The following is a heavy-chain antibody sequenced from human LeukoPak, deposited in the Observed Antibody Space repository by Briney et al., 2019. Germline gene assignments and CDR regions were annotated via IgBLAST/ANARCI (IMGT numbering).Heavy chain of an antibody. CDR1: GFTVSSNY. V-gene: IGHV3-66*01. D-gene: IGHD6-19*01. CDR2: IYSGGST. Sequence: GGSLRLSCAASGFTVSSNYMSWVRQAPGKGLEGVSVIYSGGSTYYADSVKGRFTISRDNSKNTLYLQMNSLRAEDTAVYYCASRGIAVAGGSFDYWGQGTLVTVSS. J-gene: IGHJ4*02. CDR3: ASRGIAVAGGSFDY.